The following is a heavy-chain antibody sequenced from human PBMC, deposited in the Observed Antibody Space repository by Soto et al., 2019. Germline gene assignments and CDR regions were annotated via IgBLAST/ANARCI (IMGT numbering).Heavy chain of an antibody. V-gene: IGHV3-21*01. D-gene: IGHD2-15*01. J-gene: IGHJ4*02. CDR3: ASATVVAATFDV. Sequence: PGGSLRLSCAASGFAFSSYNMNWVRQAPGKGLEWVASISTGSSNIYYADSVKGRFTISRDNAKNSLFLQMGSLRSEDSAVYYCASATVVAATFDVWGQGTLVTVSS. CDR2: ISTGSSNI. CDR1: GFAFSSYN.